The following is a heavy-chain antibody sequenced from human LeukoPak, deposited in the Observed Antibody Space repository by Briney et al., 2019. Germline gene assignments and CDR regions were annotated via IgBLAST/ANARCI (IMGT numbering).Heavy chain of an antibody. Sequence: SEALSLTCAVYGGSFSGCYWTWIRQPPEKGLEWIGEINHSGSTNYNPSLKSRVTISVETSKNQFSLKLTSVTAADTAVYYCATEIVVTGGRVDYWGQGTLVTVSS. D-gene: IGHD5-12*01. CDR2: INHSGST. CDR3: ATEIVVTGGRVDY. V-gene: IGHV4-34*01. J-gene: IGHJ4*02. CDR1: GGSFSGCY.